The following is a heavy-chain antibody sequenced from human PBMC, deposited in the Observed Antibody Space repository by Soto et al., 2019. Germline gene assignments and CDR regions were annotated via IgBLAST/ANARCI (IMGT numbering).Heavy chain of an antibody. D-gene: IGHD3-10*01. Sequence: ASVKVSCKASGYTFTSYYMHWVRQAPGQGLEWMGIINPSGGSTSYAQKFQGRVTMTRDTSTSAVYMELSSLRSEDTAVYYCARERYDAMVRGVINYGMDVWGQGTTVTVSS. CDR1: GYTFTSYY. J-gene: IGHJ6*02. CDR3: ARERYDAMVRGVINYGMDV. CDR2: INPSGGST. V-gene: IGHV1-46*01.